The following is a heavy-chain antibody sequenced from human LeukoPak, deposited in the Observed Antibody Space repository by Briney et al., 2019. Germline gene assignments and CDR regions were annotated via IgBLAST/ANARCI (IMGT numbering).Heavy chain of an antibody. J-gene: IGHJ3*02. D-gene: IGHD3-10*01. CDR3: VRDAMSSGGAFDI. CDR2: IKQDGSEK. CDR1: GFTFSNYW. V-gene: IGHV3-7*01. Sequence: GGSLRLSCAVSGFTFSNYWMSWVRQAPGKGLEWVANIKQDGSEKYYVDSVKGRFTIVRDNAKKSLDLQMNSLRAEDTAVYYCVRDAMSSGGAFDIWGQGTMVIVSS.